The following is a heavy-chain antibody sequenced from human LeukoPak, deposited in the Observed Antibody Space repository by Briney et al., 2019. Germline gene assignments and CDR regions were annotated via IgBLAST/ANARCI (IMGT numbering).Heavy chain of an antibody. CDR3: AKDRGEVAGVMDV. CDR1: GFTFSSYA. Sequence: GGSLRLSCAASGFTFSSYAMSWVRQAPGKGLEWVSAISGSGGSTYYAGSVRGRFTISRDNSKNTLYLQMNSLRAEDTAVYYCAKDRGEVAGVMDVWGKGTTVTVSS. V-gene: IGHV3-23*01. CDR2: ISGSGGST. D-gene: IGHD6-19*01. J-gene: IGHJ6*03.